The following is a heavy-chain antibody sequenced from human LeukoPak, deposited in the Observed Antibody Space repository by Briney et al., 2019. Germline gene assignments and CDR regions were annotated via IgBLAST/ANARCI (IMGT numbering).Heavy chain of an antibody. V-gene: IGHV1-8*01. CDR3: ARALSWTTESYYYMDA. CDR2: MNPNSGNT. Sequence: ASVKVSCKTSGYTFTSYDINWVRQATGQGLEWMGWMNPNSGNTGYAQKFQGRVTMTKNTSISTAYMELSSLISEDTAVYYCARALSWTTESYYYMDAWGKGTTVTVSS. CDR1: GYTFTSYD. D-gene: IGHD3/OR15-3a*01. J-gene: IGHJ6*03.